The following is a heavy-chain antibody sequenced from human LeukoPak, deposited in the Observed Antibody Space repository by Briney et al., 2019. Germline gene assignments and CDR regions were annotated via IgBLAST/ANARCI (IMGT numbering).Heavy chain of an antibody. Sequence: ASVKVSCKASGYTFTSYGISWVRQAPGQGLEWMGWISAYNGNTNYAQKIQGRVTMTTDTSTSTAYMELRSLRSEDTAVYYCARSPRYYWETHEYYFDYWGQGTLVTVSS. J-gene: IGHJ4*02. V-gene: IGHV1-18*01. CDR3: ARSPRYYWETHEYYFDY. CDR2: ISAYNGNT. CDR1: GYTFTSYG. D-gene: IGHD1-20*01.